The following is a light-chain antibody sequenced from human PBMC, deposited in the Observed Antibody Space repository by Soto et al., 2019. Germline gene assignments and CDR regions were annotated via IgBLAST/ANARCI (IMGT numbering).Light chain of an antibody. CDR2: GAS. V-gene: IGKV3-15*01. J-gene: IGKJ1*01. CDR3: HQYNNWPS. CDR1: QSVSSN. Sequence: EIVMTQSPATLSVSPGERATLSCRASQSVSSNLAWYQQKPGQAPRLLIYGASTRATGIPVRFSGRGSGTEFTLSISSLQSEDFAIYYCHQYNNWPSFGQGTKVDIK.